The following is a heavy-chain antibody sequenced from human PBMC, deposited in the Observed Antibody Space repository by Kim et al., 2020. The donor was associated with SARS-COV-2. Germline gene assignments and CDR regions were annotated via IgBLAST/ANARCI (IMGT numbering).Heavy chain of an antibody. J-gene: IGHJ3*02. Sequence: VKGRFNISRDNSKNTLYLQMSSLRAEDTAVYYCVKDKHVAAAGKSDAFDIWGQGTMVTVSS. CDR3: VKDKHVAAAGKSDAFDI. V-gene: IGHV3-64D*09. D-gene: IGHD6-13*01.